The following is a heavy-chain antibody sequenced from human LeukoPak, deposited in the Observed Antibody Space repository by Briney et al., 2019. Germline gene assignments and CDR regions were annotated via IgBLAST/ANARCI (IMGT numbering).Heavy chain of an antibody. V-gene: IGHV3-7*01. CDR1: GFTFSGYW. J-gene: IGHJ4*02. CDR3: TRERLYGASALDY. Sequence: GGSLRLSCAASGFTFSGYWIHWVRQAPGKGLERVAQIKDDGTEKFYLDSLRGRFTISRDNSKDSLYLHINSLRAEDTAVYYCTRERLYGASALDYWGQGTVVTVSS. D-gene: IGHD4-17*01. CDR2: IKDDGTEK.